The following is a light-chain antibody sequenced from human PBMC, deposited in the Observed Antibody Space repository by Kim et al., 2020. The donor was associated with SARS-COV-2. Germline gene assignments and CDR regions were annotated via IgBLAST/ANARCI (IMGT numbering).Light chain of an antibody. V-gene: IGLV3-21*04. CDR1: STGGIE. Sequence: AGTTAEYAGGRHSTGGIEVHWVQQDRAQAPVVVIYNAGDRPSGIPERFSGSNSGNTATLTFSSVEERDKADYYCQVWDSRSDHYVFGTRTNVTVL. CDR3: QVWDSRSDHYV. CDR2: NAG. J-gene: IGLJ1*01.